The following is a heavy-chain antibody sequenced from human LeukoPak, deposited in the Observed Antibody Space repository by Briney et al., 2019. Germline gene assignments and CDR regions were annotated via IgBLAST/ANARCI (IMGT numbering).Heavy chain of an antibody. CDR3: ARDWGYCSGGSCGFDY. CDR2: IYHSGST. Sequence: PSETLSLTCAVSGGSISSSNWWSWVRQPPGKGLEWIGEIYHSGSTNYNPSLKSRVTISVDKSKNQFSLKLSSVTAEDTAVYYCARDWGYCSGGSCGFDYWGQGTLVTVSS. V-gene: IGHV4-4*02. J-gene: IGHJ4*02. D-gene: IGHD2-15*01. CDR1: GGSISSSNW.